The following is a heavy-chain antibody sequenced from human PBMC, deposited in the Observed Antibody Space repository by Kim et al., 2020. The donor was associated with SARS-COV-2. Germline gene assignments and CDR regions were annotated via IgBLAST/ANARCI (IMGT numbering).Heavy chain of an antibody. CDR1: GFSFSSYW. CDR3: ARENWESIYDSSGDDAIDI. D-gene: IGHD3-22*01. Sequence: GGSLRLSCAASGFSFSSYWMSWVRQAPGKGLEWVANIKQDGSEKYYVDSVKGRFTISRDYAKNSLYLQMNSLRAEDTAVYYCARENWESIYDSSGDDAIDIWGQGTMVTVSS. CDR2: IKQDGSEK. V-gene: IGHV3-7*01. J-gene: IGHJ3*02.